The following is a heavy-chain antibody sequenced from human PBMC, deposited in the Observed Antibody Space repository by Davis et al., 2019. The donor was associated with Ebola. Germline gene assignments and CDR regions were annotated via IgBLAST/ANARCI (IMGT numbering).Heavy chain of an antibody. J-gene: IGHJ6*02. Sequence: GGSLRLSCAAPRFSFSTYGMHWVRQVPGKGLGWVAGIFFDGSEKYYADSLKGRVTISRDNFKNTLYVQMNSLRTEDTAVYYCAKDRGGVGGVGYVLDVWGQGTTVTVSS. V-gene: IGHV3-30*18. CDR3: AKDRGGVGGVGYVLDV. CDR1: RFSFSTYG. CDR2: IFFDGSEK. D-gene: IGHD2-8*02.